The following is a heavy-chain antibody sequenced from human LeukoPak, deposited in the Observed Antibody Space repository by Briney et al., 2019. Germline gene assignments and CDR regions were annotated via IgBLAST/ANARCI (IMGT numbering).Heavy chain of an antibody. Sequence: GGSLRLSCAASGFTFSNAWMSWVRQAPGKGLEWVGRIKSKTDGGTTDYAAPVKGRFTISRDDSKNTLYLQMNSLKTEDTAVYNCTTDYDFWSGYLYYFDYWGQGTLVTVSS. V-gene: IGHV3-15*01. CDR3: TTDYDFWSGYLYYFDY. J-gene: IGHJ4*02. CDR1: GFTFSNAW. D-gene: IGHD3-3*01. CDR2: IKSKTDGGTT.